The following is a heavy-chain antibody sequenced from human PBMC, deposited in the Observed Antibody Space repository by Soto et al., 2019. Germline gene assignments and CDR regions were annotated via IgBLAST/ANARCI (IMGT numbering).Heavy chain of an antibody. V-gene: IGHV3-33*01. D-gene: IGHD3-22*01. CDR2: IWYDGSNK. CDR1: GFTFSSYG. Sequence: QVQLVESGGGVVQPGRSLRLSCAASGFTFSSYGMHWVRQAPGKGLEGVAVIWYDGSNKYYADSVKGRCTITRDNSKNTLYLQMNSLRAEDTAVYYCARDYDSSGYPRYYFDYWGQGTLVTVSS. J-gene: IGHJ4*02. CDR3: ARDYDSSGYPRYYFDY.